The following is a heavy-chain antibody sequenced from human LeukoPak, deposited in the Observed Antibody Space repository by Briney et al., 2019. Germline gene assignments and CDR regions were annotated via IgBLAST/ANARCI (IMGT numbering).Heavy chain of an antibody. CDR3: ASYGDYNDAFNI. CDR2: ISSSSSYT. Sequence: GGSLRLSCAASGFTFSSYSMNRVRQAPGKGLEWVSSISSSSSYTYYADSVKGRFTISRDNAKNSLYLQMNSLRAEDPAVYYCASYGDYNDAFNIWGQGTMVTVPS. V-gene: IGHV3-21*01. J-gene: IGHJ3*02. CDR1: GFTFSSYS. D-gene: IGHD4-17*01.